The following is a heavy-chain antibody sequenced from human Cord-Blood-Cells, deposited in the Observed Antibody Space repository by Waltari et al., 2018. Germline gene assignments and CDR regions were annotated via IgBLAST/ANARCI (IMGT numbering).Heavy chain of an antibody. D-gene: IGHD3-3*01. CDR2: VDPEDGET. Sequence: EVQLVQSGAEVKKPGATVTISCTVSVYTFTDYYMHWMQQAPGKGLEWMGLVDPEDGETIYAEKFQGRVTITADTSTDTAYMELSSLRSEDTAVYYCATTGLYYDFWSGSSSDAFDIWGQGTMVTVSS. V-gene: IGHV1-69-2*01. CDR1: VYTFTDYY. CDR3: ATTGLYYDFWSGSSSDAFDI. J-gene: IGHJ3*02.